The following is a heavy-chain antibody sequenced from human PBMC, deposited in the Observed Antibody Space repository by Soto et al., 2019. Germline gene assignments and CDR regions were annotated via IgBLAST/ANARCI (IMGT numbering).Heavy chain of an antibody. CDR1: GFTLSSYG. CDR2: ISYDGSNK. V-gene: IGHV3-30*18. Sequence: GGSLRLSCAASGFTLSSYGMHWDRQAPGKGLERVAVISYDGSNKYYADSVKGRFTISRDNSKNTLYLQMNSLRAEDTAVYYCAKRLVRGVIITMPIPYYGMDVWGQGTTVTVSS. CDR3: AKRLVRGVIITMPIPYYGMDV. D-gene: IGHD3-10*01. J-gene: IGHJ6*02.